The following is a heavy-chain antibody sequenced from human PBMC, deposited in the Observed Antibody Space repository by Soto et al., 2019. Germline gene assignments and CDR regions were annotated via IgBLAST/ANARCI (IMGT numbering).Heavy chain of an antibody. D-gene: IGHD6-19*01. CDR2: TYYRSKWYN. CDR1: GDRVSSNSAA. CDR3: ARDRYSSGWQIFDY. Sequence: SQTLSLTCAISGDRVSSNSAAWNWIRQSPSRGLEWLGRTYYRSKWYNDYAVSVKSRITINPDTSKNQFSPQLNSVTPEDTAVYYCARDRYSSGWQIFDYWGQGTLVTVSS. J-gene: IGHJ4*02. V-gene: IGHV6-1*01.